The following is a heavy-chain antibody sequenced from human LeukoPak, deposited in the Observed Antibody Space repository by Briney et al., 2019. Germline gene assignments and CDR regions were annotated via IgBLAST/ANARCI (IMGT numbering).Heavy chain of an antibody. V-gene: IGHV3-23*01. Sequence: GRSLRLSCVASGFPFSNYAMSWVRQAPGKGLECVSVISGDAGTTYYADSVKGRFTISRDNSKNTLYLQMNSLRAEDTAVYYCARDPGLGSGSYYGYWGQGTLVTVSS. J-gene: IGHJ4*02. CDR3: ARDPGLGSGSYYGY. CDR1: GFPFSNYA. D-gene: IGHD3-10*01. CDR2: ISGDAGTT.